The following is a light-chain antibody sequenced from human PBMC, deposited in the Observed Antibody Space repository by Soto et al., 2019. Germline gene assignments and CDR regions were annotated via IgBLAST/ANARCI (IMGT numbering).Light chain of an antibody. CDR1: QSVSSN. V-gene: IGKV3-15*01. CDR3: QQYNNWPLLT. Sequence: VLTQSPCPLSWSPGERATLSCRASQSVSSNLAWYQQKPGQAPRLLIYGASTRATGIPARFSGSGSATEFTPTISSLQSEDFAVYYCQQYNNWPLLTFGGGTKVDIK. CDR2: GAS. J-gene: IGKJ4*01.